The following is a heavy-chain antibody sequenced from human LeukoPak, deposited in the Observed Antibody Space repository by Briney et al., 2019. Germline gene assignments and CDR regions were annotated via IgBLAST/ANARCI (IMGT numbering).Heavy chain of an antibody. V-gene: IGHV4-59*01. Sequence: SETLSLTCTVSGGSISSYYWSWIRQPPGKGLEWIGFIDYSGSTNYNPSLKSRVTISLDTSKNQFSLRLSSVTAADTAVYHCARESTRVRGVMKNWGQGTLVTVSS. CDR2: IDYSGST. CDR1: GGSISSYY. J-gene: IGHJ4*02. D-gene: IGHD3-10*01. CDR3: ARESTRVRGVMKN.